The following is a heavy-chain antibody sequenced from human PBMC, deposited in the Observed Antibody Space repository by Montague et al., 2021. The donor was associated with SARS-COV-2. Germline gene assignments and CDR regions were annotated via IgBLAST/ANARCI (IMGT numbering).Heavy chain of an antibody. J-gene: IGHJ5*02. CDR1: GFSVSDFF. V-gene: IGHV3-53*01. CDR2: INLTGDI. D-gene: IGHD3-10*01. CDR3: LRALGPGSDL. Sequence: SLRLSCAPSGFSVSDFFMSWVRQAPVRGLEWLSYINLTGDIYYSGSAKGRFNISTDTSNNRAFLRMNSLVVDDTALYYCLRALGPGSDLWGQGTLVTVSS.